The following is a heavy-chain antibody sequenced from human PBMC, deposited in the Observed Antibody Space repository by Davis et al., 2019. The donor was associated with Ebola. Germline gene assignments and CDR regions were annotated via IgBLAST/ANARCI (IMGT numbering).Heavy chain of an antibody. Sequence: GSLRLSCAASGFSVSTHYMSWLRQPPGKGLEWIGSLFYTGTTYFNPSLNSRVAVSVDTSRNHFPLKLSSVTATDTAIYYCAIQVVGQTRIFDFWGQGTLVTVSS. V-gene: IGHV4-39*02. D-gene: IGHD2-15*01. CDR3: AIQVVGQTRIFDF. J-gene: IGHJ4*02. CDR1: GFSVSTHY. CDR2: LFYTGTT.